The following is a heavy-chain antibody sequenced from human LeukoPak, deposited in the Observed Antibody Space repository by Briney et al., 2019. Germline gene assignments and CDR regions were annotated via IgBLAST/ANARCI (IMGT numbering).Heavy chain of an antibody. Sequence: SETLSLTCSVSGDSISSTNYYWGWIRQPPGKGLEWIASIFHSGSTSCNPSLKSRVTISVDTSKNHFSLKVNSVTAADTAVYFCARPTREFCSSTSCYGEFDSWGQGTLVTVSS. CDR3: ARPTREFCSSTSCYGEFDS. D-gene: IGHD2-2*01. CDR2: IFHSGST. V-gene: IGHV4-39*02. J-gene: IGHJ4*02. CDR1: GDSISSTNYY.